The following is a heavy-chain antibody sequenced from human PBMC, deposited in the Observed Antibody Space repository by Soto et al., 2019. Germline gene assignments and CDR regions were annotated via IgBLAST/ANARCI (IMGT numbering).Heavy chain of an antibody. V-gene: IGHV4-39*01. CDR1: GGSISSSSYY. J-gene: IGHJ2*01. D-gene: IGHD5-18*01. Sequence: QLQLQESGPGLVKPSETLSLTCTVSGGSISSSSYYWGWIRQPPGKGLEWIGSIYYSGSTYYNPSLKSRVTISVDTSKNQFSLKLSSVTAADTAVYYCARQPMIQLWRIGYWYFDLWGRGTLVTVSS. CDR2: IYYSGST. CDR3: ARQPMIQLWRIGYWYFDL.